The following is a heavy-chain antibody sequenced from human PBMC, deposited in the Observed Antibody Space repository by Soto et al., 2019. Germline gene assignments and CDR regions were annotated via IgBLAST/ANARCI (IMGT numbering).Heavy chain of an antibody. J-gene: IGHJ6*02. CDR3: AKPYSSTWIIYYGMDV. D-gene: IGHD6-13*01. CDR2: MSYDGNNK. CDR1: GFSFSTYG. Sequence: QVQLVESGGGVVQPGRSLRLSCVASGFSFSTYGMHWVRQAPDKGLEWVALMSYDGNNKYYADSVKGRFTISRDNSKNXLYLQMNSLRAEDTAVYYCAKPYSSTWIIYYGMDVWGQGTTVTVSS. V-gene: IGHV3-30*18.